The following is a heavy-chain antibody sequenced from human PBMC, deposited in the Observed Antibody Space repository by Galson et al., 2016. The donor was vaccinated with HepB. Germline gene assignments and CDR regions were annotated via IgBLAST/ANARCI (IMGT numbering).Heavy chain of an antibody. CDR1: GYTFSNYA. J-gene: IGHJ4*02. V-gene: IGHV1-18*04. CDR3: ARGDGRGYSYRADY. Sequence: SVKVSCKASGYTFSNYAIYWVRQAPGQGLEWMGWISTYNGNRNSAPQFPASVPLPSDPSPSPAYMELRSLLSAATALYYCARGDGRGYSYRADYWGQGTLITVSS. D-gene: IGHD5-18*01. CDR2: ISTYNGNR.